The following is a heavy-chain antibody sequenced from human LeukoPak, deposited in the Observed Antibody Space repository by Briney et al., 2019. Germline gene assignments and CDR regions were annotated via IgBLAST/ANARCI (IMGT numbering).Heavy chain of an antibody. V-gene: IGHV1-2*02. D-gene: IGHD3-16*01. CDR2: VNPNSGDT. CDR3: ATQRGSYLWGTDFDY. CDR1: GYIFTDYY. Sequence: ASVKVSCKASGYIFTDYYMHWVRQAAGQGLEWMGWVNPNSGDTKYAQKFQGRVTMTRDTSISTAYMELSRLRSDDTAVYYCATQRGSYLWGTDFDYWGQGTLVTVSS. J-gene: IGHJ4*02.